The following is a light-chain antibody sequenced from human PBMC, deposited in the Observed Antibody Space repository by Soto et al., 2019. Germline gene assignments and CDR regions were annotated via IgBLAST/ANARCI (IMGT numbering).Light chain of an antibody. CDR2: GNS. CDR1: SSNIGAGYD. CDR3: QSYDSSLSGYVL. V-gene: IGLV1-40*01. J-gene: IGLJ2*01. Sequence: QSVLTQPPSVSGAPGQRVTISCTGSSSNIGAGYDVHWYQQLPGTAPKLLIYGNSNRPSGVPDRFSGSKSGTSASLAITGLQAEDEAYYYCQSYDSSLSGYVLFGGVTKVTVL.